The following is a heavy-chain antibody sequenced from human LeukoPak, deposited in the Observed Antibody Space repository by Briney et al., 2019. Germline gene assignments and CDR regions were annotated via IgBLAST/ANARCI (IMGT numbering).Heavy chain of an antibody. V-gene: IGHV4-38-2*02. CDR2: VHHSEIT. J-gene: IGHJ5*02. CDR1: GYSISSGYY. CDR3: ARKNDYGEVGGFDP. D-gene: IGHD4-17*01. Sequence: SETLSLTCSVSGYSISSGYYWGWIRQPPGRGLEWIGSVHHSEITYYNPSLKSRITISVDTSKNHFSLKPTSVTATDTAVYYCARKNDYGEVGGFDPWGQGILVTVSS.